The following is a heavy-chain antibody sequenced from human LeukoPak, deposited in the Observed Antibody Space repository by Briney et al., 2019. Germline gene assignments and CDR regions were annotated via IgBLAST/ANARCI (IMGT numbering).Heavy chain of an antibody. CDR3: ARFPYFEGFDY. V-gene: IGHV4-4*08. D-gene: IGHD3-9*01. CDR1: GGSIESYY. CDR2: IAASGTT. J-gene: IGHJ4*02. Sequence: SETLSLTFSVSGGSIESYYWSWIRQPPGKGLEFIGYIAASGTTKHNPSLKSRITLSMDTSQNQFSLKLRSVTAADTAVYFCARFPYFEGFDYWGQGTQVIVSS.